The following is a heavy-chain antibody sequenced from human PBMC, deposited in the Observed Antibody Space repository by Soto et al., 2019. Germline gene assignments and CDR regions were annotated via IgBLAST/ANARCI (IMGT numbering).Heavy chain of an antibody. D-gene: IGHD5-18*01. V-gene: IGHV5-51*01. Sequence: GESLKISCKGSGYSFTSYWIGWVRQMPGKGLEWMGIIYPGDSDTRYGPSFQGQVTISADKSINTAYLQWSSLKASDTAMYYCAREGRSMVKGYFYAMDVWGQGTTVTVSS. CDR2: IYPGDSDT. CDR1: GYSFTSYW. CDR3: AREGRSMVKGYFYAMDV. J-gene: IGHJ6*02.